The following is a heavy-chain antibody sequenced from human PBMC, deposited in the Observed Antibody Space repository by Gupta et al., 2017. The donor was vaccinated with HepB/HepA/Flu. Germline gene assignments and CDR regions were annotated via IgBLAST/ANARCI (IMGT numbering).Heavy chain of an antibody. V-gene: IGHV3-7*01. Sequence: EVQLVESGGGLVQPGGAVRISCAGSGIGGREKKMSWVRQAPGKGMEWVARIKEDVNDKDYVDSVKGRFTISRDNARNSLFLHMNNLRADDTAVYYCARGGRALADFWGQGTLVTVSS. J-gene: IGHJ4*02. CDR1: GIGGREKK. CDR3: ARGGRALADF. CDR2: IKEDVNDK.